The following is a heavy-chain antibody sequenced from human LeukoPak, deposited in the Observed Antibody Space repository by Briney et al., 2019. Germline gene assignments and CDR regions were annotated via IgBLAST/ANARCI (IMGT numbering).Heavy chain of an antibody. CDR3: ARDGGSPNGLDY. D-gene: IGHD2-15*01. CDR1: GFTFSSYE. V-gene: IGHV3-48*01. J-gene: IGHJ4*02. Sequence: PGGSLRLSCAASGFTFSSYEMNWVRQAPGKGLEWVSYITGSSSTIFYTDSVRGRFTISRDNAKNSLYLQMSSLRAEDTALYYCARDGGSPNGLDYWGQGTLVTVSS. CDR2: ITGSSSTI.